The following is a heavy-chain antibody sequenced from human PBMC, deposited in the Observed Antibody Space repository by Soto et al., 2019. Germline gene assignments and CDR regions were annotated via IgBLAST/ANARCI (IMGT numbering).Heavy chain of an antibody. J-gene: IGHJ4*02. D-gene: IGHD2-15*01. Sequence: GGSLRLSCAASGFTFSSYSMNWVRQAPGKGLEWVSYISSSSSTIYYADSVKGRFTISRDNAKNSLYLQMNSLRTEDTAVYYCATEVAPGLLVSYWGQGTRVTVAS. V-gene: IGHV3-48*01. CDR3: ATEVAPGLLVSY. CDR1: GFTFSSYS. CDR2: ISSSSSTI.